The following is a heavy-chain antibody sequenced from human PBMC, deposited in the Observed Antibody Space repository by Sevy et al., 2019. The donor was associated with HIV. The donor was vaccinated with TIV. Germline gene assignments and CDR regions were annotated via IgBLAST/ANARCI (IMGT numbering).Heavy chain of an antibody. V-gene: IGHV4-59*01. J-gene: IGHJ6*02. CDR3: ARGGGLTDYGMDV. Sequence: SETLSLTCTVSGGSISPYYWNWIRQPPGKGLEWIGYMYYSGSTKYNPSFKSRVTISVDTSKNQFSVKLSSVTAADTDVYYCARGGGLTDYGMDVWGQGTTVTVSS. D-gene: IGHD3-16*01. CDR1: GGSISPYY. CDR2: MYYSGST.